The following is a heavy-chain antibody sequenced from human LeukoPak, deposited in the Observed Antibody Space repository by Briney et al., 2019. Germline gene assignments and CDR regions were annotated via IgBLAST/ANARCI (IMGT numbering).Heavy chain of an antibody. CDR2: ISYDGSD. D-gene: IGHD6-6*01. J-gene: IGHJ4*02. V-gene: IGHV3-30-3*01. Sequence: SGGSLRLSCAASGFTFSSYAMHWVRQAPGKGLEWVAVISYDGSDYYADSVKGRFTISRGNSRDTLYLEMNSLRTEDRAVYYCAKEGYSSSMYYFDYWGQGTLVTVSS. CDR3: AKEGYSSSMYYFDY. CDR1: GFTFSSYA.